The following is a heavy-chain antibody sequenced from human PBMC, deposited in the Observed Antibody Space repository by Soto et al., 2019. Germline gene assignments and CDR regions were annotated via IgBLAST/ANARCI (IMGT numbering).Heavy chain of an antibody. D-gene: IGHD2-21*01. CDR3: ARLVNWDYFDY. CDR2: IYYSGST. V-gene: IGHV4-31*03. Sequence: SETLSLTCTVSGGSISSGGYYWSWIRQHPGKGLEWIGYIYYSGSTYYNPSLKSRVTISVDTSKNQFSLKLSSVTAADTAVYYCARLVNWDYFDYWGQGTLVTVSS. J-gene: IGHJ4*02. CDR1: GGSISSGGYY.